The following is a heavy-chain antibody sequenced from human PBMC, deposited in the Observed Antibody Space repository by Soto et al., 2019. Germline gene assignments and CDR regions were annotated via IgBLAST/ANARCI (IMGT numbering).Heavy chain of an antibody. CDR2: ISGSGGST. D-gene: IGHD5-12*01. Sequence: GGSLRLSCVASGFTFGSSGMSWVRQAPGKGLEWVSAISGSGGSTYYADSVKGRFTISRDNSKNTLYLQMNSLRAGDTAVFYCAKFWGPRGFIGYDPTDYWGQGTLVTVSS. J-gene: IGHJ4*02. CDR1: GFTFGSSG. V-gene: IGHV3-23*01. CDR3: AKFWGPRGFIGYDPTDY.